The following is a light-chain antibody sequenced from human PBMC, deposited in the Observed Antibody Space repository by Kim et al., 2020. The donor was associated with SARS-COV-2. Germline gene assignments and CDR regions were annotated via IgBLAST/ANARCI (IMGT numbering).Light chain of an antibody. CDR3: QQYDNYWAT. CDR2: DDS. Sequence: ASVGDRITITCRAGQSVSTWLAWYQQKPGKAPKLLIFDDSSLESGVPSRFSGSGSGTEFTLTISSLQPDDFATYYCQQYDNYWATFGQGTKVDIK. J-gene: IGKJ1*01. CDR1: QSVSTW. V-gene: IGKV1-5*01.